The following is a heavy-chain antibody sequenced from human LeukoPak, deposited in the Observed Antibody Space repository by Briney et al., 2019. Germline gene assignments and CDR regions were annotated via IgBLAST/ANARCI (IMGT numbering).Heavy chain of an antibody. J-gene: IGHJ4*02. V-gene: IGHV3-23*01. D-gene: IGHD3-16*02. Sequence: GGTLRLSCAASGFTFSSYGMSWVRQAPGKGLEWVSAISGSGGSTYYADSVKGRFTISRDNSKNTLYLQMNSLRAEDTAVYYCAKAGVIVTDSDYWGQGTLVTVSS. CDR2: ISGSGGST. CDR1: GFTFSSYG. CDR3: AKAGVIVTDSDY.